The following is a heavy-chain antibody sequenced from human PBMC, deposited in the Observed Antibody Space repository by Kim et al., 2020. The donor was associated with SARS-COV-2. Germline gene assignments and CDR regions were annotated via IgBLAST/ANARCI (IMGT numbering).Heavy chain of an antibody. V-gene: IGHV3-23*01. CDR3: AKRGYGSGSYYFDD. CDR1: GFTFSSYA. D-gene: IGHD3-10*01. CDR2: IRGSGGST. J-gene: IGHJ5*02. Sequence: GGSLRLSCAASGFTFSSYAMSWVRQAPGKGLEWVSAIRGSGGSTYYADSVKGRFTISRDNSKNTLYLQMNSLRAEDTAVYYCAKRGYGSGSYYFDDWGQGTLVTVSS.